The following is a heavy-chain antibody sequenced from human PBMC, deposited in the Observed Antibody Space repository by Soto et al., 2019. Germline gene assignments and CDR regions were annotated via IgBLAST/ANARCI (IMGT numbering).Heavy chain of an antibody. CDR2: IYYSGST. CDR1: GGSISSYY. Sequence: SETLSLTCTVSGGSISSYYWSWIRQPPGKGLEWIGYIYYSGSTNYNPSLKSRVTISVDTSKNQFSLKLSSVTAADTAVYYCASLALSYYGSGSDYWGQGTLVTVSS. CDR3: ASLALSYYGSGSDY. J-gene: IGHJ4*02. D-gene: IGHD3-10*01. V-gene: IGHV4-59*01.